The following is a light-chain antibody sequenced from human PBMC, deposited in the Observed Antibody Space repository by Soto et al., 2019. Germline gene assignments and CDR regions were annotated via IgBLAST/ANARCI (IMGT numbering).Light chain of an antibody. J-gene: IGKJ4*01. Sequence: DVVMTQSPASLAVSLGERATINCKSSQSCLYSSNNKNYLAWYQQKPGQPPKLLIYWASTRESGVPDRFSGSGSGTDFTLTISSLQAEDVALYYCQQYYSTPLPFGGRTKVDI. CDR3: QQYYSTPLP. V-gene: IGKV4-1*01. CDR2: WAS. CDR1: QSCLYSSNNKNY.